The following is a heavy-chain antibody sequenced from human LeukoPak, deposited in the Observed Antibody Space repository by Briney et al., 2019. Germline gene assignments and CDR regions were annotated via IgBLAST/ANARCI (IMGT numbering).Heavy chain of an antibody. V-gene: IGHV3-23*01. Sequence: GGSLRLSCAASGFTFGSYAMSWVRQAPGKGLEWVSAISGSGGSTYYADSVKGRFTISRDNSKNTLYLQMNSLRAEDTAVYYCAKSHAPVVVVPAAWGQGTLVTVSS. CDR3: AKSHAPVVVVPAA. J-gene: IGHJ5*02. D-gene: IGHD2-2*01. CDR1: GFTFGSYA. CDR2: ISGSGGST.